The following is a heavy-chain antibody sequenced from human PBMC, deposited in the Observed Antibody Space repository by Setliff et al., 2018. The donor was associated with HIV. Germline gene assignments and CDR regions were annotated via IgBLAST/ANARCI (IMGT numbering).Heavy chain of an antibody. J-gene: IGHJ6*02. Sequence: SETLSLTCAVYGGSSSGYYWTWIRQPPGKGLEWIGKINHSGSAKYNPSLQSRVAISVDISKNQFSLKLNSVTPDDTAVYYCARPSAANFFYSYAMDVWGQGSTVTVSS. CDR3: ARPSAANFFYSYAMDV. CDR2: INHSGSA. CDR1: GGSSSGYY. V-gene: IGHV4-34*01. D-gene: IGHD6-13*01.